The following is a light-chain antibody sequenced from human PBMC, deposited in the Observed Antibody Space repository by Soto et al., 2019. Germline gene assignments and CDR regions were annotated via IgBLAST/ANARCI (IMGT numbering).Light chain of an antibody. CDR3: HHYDTSPIFT. CDR1: QTVSNNY. V-gene: IGKV3-20*01. Sequence: EIVLTQSPGTLSLSPGERVTLSCRASQTVSNNYLAWYQQKPGQAPRLIIYGASNRATGIPDRFSGRGSGTDFTLTISTLEPEDFATYYCHHYDTSPIFTFGPGTKVDI. CDR2: GAS. J-gene: IGKJ3*01.